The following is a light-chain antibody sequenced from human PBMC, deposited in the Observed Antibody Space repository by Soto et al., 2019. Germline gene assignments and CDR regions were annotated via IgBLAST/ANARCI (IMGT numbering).Light chain of an antibody. J-gene: IGKJ2*01. CDR3: QQSYNTPRA. Sequence: DIQMTQSPSSLSASVGDRVTITCRASQSVANYLNWYQQKPGKAPKLPIYAASSLQSGVSSRFSGSGSGTDFTLTISSLQPEDSATYYCQQSYNTPRAFGQGTKLEIK. V-gene: IGKV1-39*01. CDR1: QSVANY. CDR2: AAS.